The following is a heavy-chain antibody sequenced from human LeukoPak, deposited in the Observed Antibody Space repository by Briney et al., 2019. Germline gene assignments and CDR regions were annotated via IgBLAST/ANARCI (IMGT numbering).Heavy chain of an antibody. CDR3: ARVKQWSWAYYMDV. D-gene: IGHD6-19*01. V-gene: IGHV1-18*01. CDR2: ISAYNGNT. J-gene: IGHJ6*03. Sequence: ASVKVSCKASGYTFTSYGISWVRQAPGQGLEWMGWISAYNGNTNYAQKLQGRVTMTRDMSTSTAYMELSSLRSEDTAVYYCARVKQWSWAYYMDVWGKGTTVTVSS. CDR1: GYTFTSYG.